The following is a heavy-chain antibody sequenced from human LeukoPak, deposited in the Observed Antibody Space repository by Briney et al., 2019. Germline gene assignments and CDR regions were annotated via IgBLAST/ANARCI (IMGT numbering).Heavy chain of an antibody. J-gene: IGHJ4*02. V-gene: IGHV4-39*07. CDR2: INHRGST. D-gene: IGHD2-2*01. Sequence: SETLSLTCTVSGGSISSSNYYWAWIRQPPGERLEWIGEINHRGSTIYNASLKSRVTMSVDTSKNQFSLNLNSVTAADTAVYYCVRVQPMLTSKAHFDYWGQGTLVTVSS. CDR1: GGSISSSNYY. CDR3: VRVQPMLTSKAHFDY.